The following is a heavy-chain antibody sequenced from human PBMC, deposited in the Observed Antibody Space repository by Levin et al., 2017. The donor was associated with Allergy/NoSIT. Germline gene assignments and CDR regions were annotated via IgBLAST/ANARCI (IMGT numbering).Heavy chain of an antibody. CDR3: AREEYDFWSGWFGAEGMDV. V-gene: IGHV4-38-2*02. D-gene: IGHD3-3*01. CDR1: GYSISSGYY. J-gene: IGHJ6*02. CDR2: IYHSGST. Sequence: SETLSLTCAVSGYSISSGYYWGWIRQPPGKGLEWIGSIYHSGSTYYNPSLKSRVTISVDTSKNQFSLKLSSVTAADTAVYYCAREEYDFWSGWFGAEGMDVWGQGTTVTVSS.